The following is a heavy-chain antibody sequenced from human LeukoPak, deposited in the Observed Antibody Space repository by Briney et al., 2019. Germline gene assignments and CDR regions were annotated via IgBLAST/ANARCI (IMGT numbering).Heavy chain of an antibody. CDR2: IYYSGST. Sequence: SETLSLTCTVSGGSISSYYWSWIRQPPGKGLEWIGYIYYSGSTNYNPSLKSRVTISVDTSKNQFSLKLSSVTAADTAVYYCARGDYRFRFDYWGQGTLVTVSS. V-gene: IGHV4-59*01. CDR1: GGSISSYY. J-gene: IGHJ4*02. CDR3: ARGDYRFRFDY. D-gene: IGHD4-11*01.